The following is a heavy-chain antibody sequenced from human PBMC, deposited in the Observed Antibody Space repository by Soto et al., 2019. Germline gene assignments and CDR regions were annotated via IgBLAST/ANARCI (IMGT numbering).Heavy chain of an antibody. CDR3: ARNGVGGGSFFDY. D-gene: IGHD3-16*01. J-gene: IGHJ4*02. CDR1: GYTFTSYA. Sequence: QVQLVQSGAEVKKPGASVKVSCKASGYTFTSYAMHWVRQAPGQRLEWMGWINAGNGNTKYSQKFQGRVTITRDTSGSTAYMELSSLGSEDTAVYYCARNGVGGGSFFDYWGQGTLVTVSS. V-gene: IGHV1-3*01. CDR2: INAGNGNT.